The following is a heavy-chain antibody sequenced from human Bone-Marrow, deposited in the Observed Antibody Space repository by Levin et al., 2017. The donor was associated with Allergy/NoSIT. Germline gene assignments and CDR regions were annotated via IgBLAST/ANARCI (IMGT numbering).Heavy chain of an antibody. CDR1: GFTFDDCA. CDR2: ISSKTTNI. Sequence: GGSLRLSCTASGFTFDDCAMHWVRQAPGKGLEWVSGISSKTTNIAYADSVKGRFTISRDNAKNSLFLEMNTLGPEDTAFYYCVKDLAAGYTYGYWGYFDSWGQGTLVTVSS. CDR3: VKDLAAGYTYGYWGYFDS. V-gene: IGHV3-9*01. J-gene: IGHJ4*02. D-gene: IGHD5-18*01.